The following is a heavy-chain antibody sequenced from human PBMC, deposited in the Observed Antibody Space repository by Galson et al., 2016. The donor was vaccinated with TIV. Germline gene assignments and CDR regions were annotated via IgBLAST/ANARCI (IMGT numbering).Heavy chain of an antibody. D-gene: IGHD1-26*01. J-gene: IGHJ3*02. CDR3: SAGRWSRGALDI. V-gene: IGHV3-11*06. Sequence: SLRLSCAASGFTFSDYYMNWVRQPPGKGLEWISYISSGRSSSPIYVDSVKGRLTISRDNAKNSLYLQMSKLTAEGTAVYYCSAGRWSRGALDIWGQGTMVTVSS. CDR1: GFTFSDYY. CDR2: ISSGRSSSP.